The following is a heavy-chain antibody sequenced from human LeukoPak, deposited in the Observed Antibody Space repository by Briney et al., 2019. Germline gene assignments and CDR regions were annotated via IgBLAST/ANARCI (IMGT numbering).Heavy chain of an antibody. D-gene: IGHD6-19*01. CDR3: ARHRDTSGWYQWFDP. CDR1: GGSISSSSYY. J-gene: IGHJ5*02. Sequence: PSETLSLTCTVSGGSISSSSYYWGWIRQPPGKGLEWIGSIYYSGSTYYNPSLKSRVTISVDTSKNQFSLKLSSVTAADTAIYYCARHRDTSGWYQWFDPWGQGTLVTVSS. CDR2: IYYSGST. V-gene: IGHV4-39*01.